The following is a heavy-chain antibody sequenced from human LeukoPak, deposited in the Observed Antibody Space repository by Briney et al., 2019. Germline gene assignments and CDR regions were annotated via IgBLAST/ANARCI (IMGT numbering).Heavy chain of an antibody. J-gene: IGHJ4*02. CDR1: GVSISSSNSY. V-gene: IGHV4-39*01. CDR2: IYYSGNT. CDR3: AGQTGSGLFILP. Sequence: SEALSLTCTVSGVSISSSNSYWGWIRQPPGKGLEWIGSIYYSGNTYYNASLKSQVSISIDTSKNQFSLKLTSVTAADTAVYYCAGQTGSGLFILPGGQGTLVTVSS. D-gene: IGHD3/OR15-3a*01.